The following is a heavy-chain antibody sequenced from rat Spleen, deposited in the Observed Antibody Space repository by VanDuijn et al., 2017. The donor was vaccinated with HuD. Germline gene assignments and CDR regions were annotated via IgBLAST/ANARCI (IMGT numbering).Heavy chain of an antibody. D-gene: IGHD1-4*01. CDR3: ARPDGYTYVMDA. CDR1: GFTFNNYW. CDR2: ITNAAGKV. Sequence: EVQLVESGGGLVQPGRSMKLSCAASGFTFNNYWMTWIRQAPGKGLEWVASITNAAGKVYYPDSVKGRFTISRDNAKNSLYLQMDSLRSEDTATYYCARPDGYTYVMDAWGQGASVTVSS. J-gene: IGHJ4*01. V-gene: IGHV5-31*01.